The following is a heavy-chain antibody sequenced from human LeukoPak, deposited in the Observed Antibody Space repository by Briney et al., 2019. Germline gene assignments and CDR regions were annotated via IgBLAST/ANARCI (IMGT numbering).Heavy chain of an antibody. D-gene: IGHD2-2*03. CDR1: GVSISSGDYY. Sequence: PSETLSLTCTVSGVSISSGDYYWSWIRQPPGKGLEWIEYIYYSGSTYYHPSLKSRVTISVDTSKNEFPLKLSSVTAADTAVYYCAGGYCSSTSCTPGRLAFDIWGQGTMVTVSS. CDR2: IYYSGST. J-gene: IGHJ3*02. CDR3: AGGYCSSTSCTPGRLAFDI. V-gene: IGHV4-30-4*08.